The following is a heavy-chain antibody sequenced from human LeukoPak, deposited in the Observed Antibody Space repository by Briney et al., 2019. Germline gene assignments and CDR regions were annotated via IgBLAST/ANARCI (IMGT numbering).Heavy chain of an antibody. D-gene: IGHD6-19*01. J-gene: IGHJ3*02. V-gene: IGHV4-59*01. CDR1: GGSISSYY. CDR3: ARYSSGWRSFDI. CDR2: IYYSGST. Sequence: SEPLSLTCTVSGGSISSYYWSWIRQPPGKGLEWIGYIYYSGSTNYNPSLKSRVTISVDTSKNQFSLNLSSVTAADTAVYYCARYSSGWRSFDIWGQGTKVTVSS.